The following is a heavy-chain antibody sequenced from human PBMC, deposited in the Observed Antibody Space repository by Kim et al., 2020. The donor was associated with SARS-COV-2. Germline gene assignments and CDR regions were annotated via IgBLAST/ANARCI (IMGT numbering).Heavy chain of an antibody. Sequence: ASVKVSCKASGYTFTSYGISWVRQAPGQGLEWMGWISAYNGNTNYAQKLQGRVTMTTDTSTSTAYMELRSLRSDDTAVYYCARDGSSSWSYYYYYYGMDVWGQGTTVTVSS. CDR3: ARDGSSSWSYYYYYYGMDV. CDR2: ISAYNGNT. CDR1: GYTFTSYG. J-gene: IGHJ6*02. D-gene: IGHD6-13*01. V-gene: IGHV1-18*01.